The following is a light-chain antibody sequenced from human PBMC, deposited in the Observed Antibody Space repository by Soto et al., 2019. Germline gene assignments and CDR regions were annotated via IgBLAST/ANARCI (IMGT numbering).Light chain of an antibody. CDR1: QTISSW. J-gene: IGKJ1*01. V-gene: IGKV1-5*01. Sequence: DIQMTQSPSTLPASVGDRVTITCRASQTISSWLAWYQQKPGKAPDLLIYDASRLAGGVPSRFSGSESGTEFTLTIDSLEPDDFATYFCQPYYNYSTFGQGTKVEVK. CDR2: DAS. CDR3: QPYYNYST.